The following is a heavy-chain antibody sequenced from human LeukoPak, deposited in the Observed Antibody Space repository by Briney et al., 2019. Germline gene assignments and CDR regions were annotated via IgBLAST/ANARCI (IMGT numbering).Heavy chain of an antibody. CDR2: ISSSSSYI. D-gene: IGHD3-22*01. V-gene: IGHV3-21*01. CDR1: GFIFSSYG. CDR3: ARAGFQAYYYDSSGYYCDY. J-gene: IGHJ4*02. Sequence: GGSLRLSCAASGFIFSSYGMHWVRQAPGKGLEWVSSISSSSSYIYYADSVKGRFTISRDNAKNSLYLQMNSLRAEDTAVYYCARAGFQAYYYDSSGYYCDYWGQGTLVTVSS.